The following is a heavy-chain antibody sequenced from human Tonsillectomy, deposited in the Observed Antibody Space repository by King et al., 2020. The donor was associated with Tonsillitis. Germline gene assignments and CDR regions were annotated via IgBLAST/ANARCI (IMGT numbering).Heavy chain of an antibody. CDR3: TTDVPYTSGALES. CDR2: IKSRVSGGTT. J-gene: IGHJ5*02. Sequence: VQLVESGGRLVKPGGSLRLSCVVSGFTFSNFWMTWVRQSPGKGLEWVGRIKSRVSGGTTDYAAPVKGRITISRDDSRNMVYLQMNSLKIEDTAVYYCTTDVPYTSGALESWGQGTVVTVSS. D-gene: IGHD3-3*01. CDR1: GFTFSNFW. V-gene: IGHV3-15*01.